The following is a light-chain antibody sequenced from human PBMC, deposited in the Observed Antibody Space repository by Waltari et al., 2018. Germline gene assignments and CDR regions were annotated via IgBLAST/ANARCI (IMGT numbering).Light chain of an antibody. CDR1: SLRNFS. CDR3: NSRDSSGDHVI. Sequence: SSELTQVPPVSVALGQPVSITCHGDSLRNFSANWYQQKPGQAPVLVIFGKNSRPSGIPDRFSGSTSGNTASLTITGAQAEDEADYYCNSRDSSGDHVIFGGGTKLTVL. J-gene: IGLJ2*01. V-gene: IGLV3-19*01. CDR2: GKN.